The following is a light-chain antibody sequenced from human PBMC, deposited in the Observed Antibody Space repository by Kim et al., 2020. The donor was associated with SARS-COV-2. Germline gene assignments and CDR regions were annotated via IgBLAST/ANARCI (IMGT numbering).Light chain of an antibody. CDR2: GNS. CDR3: QSYDSSLSGWGV. V-gene: IGLV1-40*01. CDR1: SSNIGAGYD. Sequence: QSVLTQPPSVSGAPGQRVTISCTGSSSNIGAGYDVHWYQHLPGTAPKLLIYGNSNRPSGVPDRFSGSKSGTSASLAITGLQAEDEADYYCQSYDSSLSGWGVFGGATQLTVL. J-gene: IGLJ3*02.